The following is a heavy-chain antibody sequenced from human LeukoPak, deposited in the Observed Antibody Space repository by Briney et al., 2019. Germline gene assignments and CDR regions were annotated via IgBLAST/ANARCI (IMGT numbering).Heavy chain of an antibody. CDR2: ISAYNGDT. V-gene: IGHV1-18*01. CDR1: GYTFNIYG. J-gene: IGHJ3*02. D-gene: IGHD4-23*01. CDR3: ARSRFNSPRDAFDI. Sequence: ASVKVPCKASGYTFNIYGISWARQAPGQGLEWMGWISAYNGDTHYAQRFQGRVTLTIDTSTSTAYMELSSLRSEDTAVYYCARSRFNSPRDAFDIWGQGTMVTVSS.